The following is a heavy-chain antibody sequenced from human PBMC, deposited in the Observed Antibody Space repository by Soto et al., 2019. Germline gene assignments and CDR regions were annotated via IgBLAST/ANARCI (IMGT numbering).Heavy chain of an antibody. D-gene: IGHD3-22*01. CDR3: ATGQTEHQNYYDSSGYGYYFDY. V-gene: IGHV5-51*01. Sequence: PGESLKISCKGSGYSFTSYWIGWVRQMPGKGLEWMGIIYPGDSDTRYSPSFQGQVTISADKSISTAYLQWSSLKASDTAMYYCATGQTEHQNYYDSSGYGYYFDYWGQGTLVTVSS. CDR2: IYPGDSDT. CDR1: GYSFTSYW. J-gene: IGHJ4*02.